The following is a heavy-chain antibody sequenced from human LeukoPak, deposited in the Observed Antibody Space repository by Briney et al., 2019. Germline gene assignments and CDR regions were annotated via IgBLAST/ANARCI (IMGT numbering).Heavy chain of an antibody. CDR3: AREAPSRYYDYVWGSYRFWDV. V-gene: IGHV4-38-2*02. Sequence: PSETLSLTCTVSGYSISSGYYWGWIRQPPGKGLEWIGSIYHSGSTYYNPSLKSRVTISVDTSKNQFSLKLSSVTAADTAVYYCAREAPSRYYDYVWGSYRFWDVWGKGTTVTVSS. CDR2: IYHSGST. J-gene: IGHJ6*04. CDR1: GYSISSGYY. D-gene: IGHD3-16*02.